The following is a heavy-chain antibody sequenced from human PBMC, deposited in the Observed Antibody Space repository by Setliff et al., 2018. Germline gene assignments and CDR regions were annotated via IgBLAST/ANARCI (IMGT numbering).Heavy chain of an antibody. Sequence: SVKVSCKASGYTFSSYAVNWVRQAPGQGLEWMGGIIPIFGTTTYAQKFLGRVTITTDESSSTGYMELSSLRSEDTAVYFCARDRATIVAPPTSTLFHPWGQGTLVTVS. CDR2: IIPIFGTT. CDR1: GYTFSSYA. V-gene: IGHV1-69*05. J-gene: IGHJ5*02. D-gene: IGHD2-2*01. CDR3: ARDRATIVAPPTSTLFHP.